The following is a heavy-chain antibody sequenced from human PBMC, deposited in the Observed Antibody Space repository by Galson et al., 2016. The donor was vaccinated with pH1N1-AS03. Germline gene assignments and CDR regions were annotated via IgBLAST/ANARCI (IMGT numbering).Heavy chain of an antibody. CDR1: GFSFRTYW. CDR2: INQDGSEK. V-gene: IGHV3-7*01. D-gene: IGHD2/OR15-2a*01. Sequence: SLRLSCAGSGFSFRTYWMSWVRQAPGKGLEWVANINQDGSEKYYVDSVKGRFIVSRDNAKNSLYLQMNSLRAEDTAVYYCARGWRENSFDMWGQGTMVTVSS. CDR3: ARGWRENSFDM. J-gene: IGHJ3*02.